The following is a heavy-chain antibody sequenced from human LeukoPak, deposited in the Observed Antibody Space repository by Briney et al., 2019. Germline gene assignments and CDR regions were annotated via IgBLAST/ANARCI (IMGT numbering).Heavy chain of an antibody. Sequence: GRSLRLSCAASGFTFSTYAMHWVRQAPGKGLEWVTCISFDGNNKNYADSVKGRFTISRDSSKNTLYLQLNSLRAEDTAVYYCARSPGLVGANYFDYWGQGTLVTVSS. CDR3: ARSPGLVGANYFDY. D-gene: IGHD1-26*01. CDR1: GFTFSTYA. CDR2: ISFDGNNK. V-gene: IGHV3-30*04. J-gene: IGHJ4*02.